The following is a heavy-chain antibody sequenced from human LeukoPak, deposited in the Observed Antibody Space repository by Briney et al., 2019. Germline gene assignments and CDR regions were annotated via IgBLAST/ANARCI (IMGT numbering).Heavy chain of an antibody. CDR2: IGYSGGNT. J-gene: IGHJ6*03. D-gene: IGHD1-26*01. Sequence: GGSLRLSCAASGFTFSSYAMSWVRQAPGKGLEWVSGIGYSGGNTHYADSVKGRFTISRDNSKNTLYLQMNSLRAEDTALYYCAKVREGYYYYMDVWGKGTTVTVSS. CDR3: AKVREGYYYYMDV. CDR1: GFTFSSYA. V-gene: IGHV3-23*01.